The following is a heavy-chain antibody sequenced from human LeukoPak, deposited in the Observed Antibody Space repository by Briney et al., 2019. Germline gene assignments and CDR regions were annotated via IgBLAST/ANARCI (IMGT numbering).Heavy chain of an antibody. CDR1: GGSISGYY. V-gene: IGHV4-34*01. J-gene: IGHJ5*02. Sequence: AETLSLTCAVYGGSISGYYWSWIRQPPGKRLEWIGEINHSGSTNYNPSLKSRVTISVDTSKNQFSLKLSSVTAADTAVYYCARLRYCTDGVCPWGQGTLVTVSS. D-gene: IGHD2-8*01. CDR3: ARLRYCTDGVCP. CDR2: INHSGST.